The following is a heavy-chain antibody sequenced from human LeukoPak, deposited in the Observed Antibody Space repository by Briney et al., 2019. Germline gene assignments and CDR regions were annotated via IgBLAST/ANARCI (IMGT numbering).Heavy chain of an antibody. V-gene: IGHV3-48*03. J-gene: IGHJ5*02. Sequence: GGSLRLSCAASGFSFSSYWMHWVRQTPGKGLEWVSYISSSGSSIYYADSVKGRFTISRDNAKNSLYLQMNSLRAEDTAVYYCARGGPSRAVAACGQGTLVTVSS. CDR3: ARGGPSRAVAA. CDR2: ISSSGSSI. CDR1: GFSFSSYW. D-gene: IGHD6-19*01.